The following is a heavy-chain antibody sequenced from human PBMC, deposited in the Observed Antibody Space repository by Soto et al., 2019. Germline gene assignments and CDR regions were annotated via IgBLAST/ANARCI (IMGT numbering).Heavy chain of an antibody. Sequence: SETLSLTCTVSGGSISSYYWSWIRQPPGKGLEWIGYIYYSGSTNYNPSLKSRVTISVDTSKNQFSLKLSSVTAADTAVYYCARVLVRAEWSNVGYYYYYGMDVWGQGTTVTVSS. CDR3: ARVLVRAEWSNVGYYYYYGMDV. CDR1: GGSISSYY. D-gene: IGHD3-3*01. J-gene: IGHJ6*02. V-gene: IGHV4-59*01. CDR2: IYYSGST.